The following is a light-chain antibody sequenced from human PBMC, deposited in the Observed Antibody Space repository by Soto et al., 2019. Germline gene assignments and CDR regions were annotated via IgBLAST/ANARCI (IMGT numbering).Light chain of an antibody. CDR2: EVS. Sequence: QSVLTQPASVSGSPGQSITISCTGTSSDVGGYTYVSWYQQHPGRAPKVMIYEVSKRPSGVSNRFSGSKSGNTASLTISGLQAEDEADYYCSSYTSSSTRVFGTGTKLTVL. V-gene: IGLV2-14*01. CDR3: SSYTSSSTRV. J-gene: IGLJ1*01. CDR1: SSDVGGYTY.